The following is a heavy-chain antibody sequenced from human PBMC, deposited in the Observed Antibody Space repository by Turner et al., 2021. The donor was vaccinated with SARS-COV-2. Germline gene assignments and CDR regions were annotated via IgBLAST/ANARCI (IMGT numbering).Heavy chain of an antibody. CDR3: AGLNVDTPYYGMDV. V-gene: IGHV4-59*08. CDR2: IYYSGST. D-gene: IGHD5-18*01. J-gene: IGHJ6*02. CDR1: GGSISSYY. Sequence: QVQLQESGPGLVKPSETLSLTCTVPGGSISSYYWSWIRQPPGKGLEWIGYIYYSGSTNYNPSLRIRVTISVDTSKNQFSLRLSSVTAADTAVYYCAGLNVDTPYYGMDVWGQGTTVTVSS.